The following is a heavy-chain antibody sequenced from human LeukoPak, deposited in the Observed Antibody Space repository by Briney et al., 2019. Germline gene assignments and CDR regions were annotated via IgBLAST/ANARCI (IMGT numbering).Heavy chain of an antibody. D-gene: IGHD2-2*01. CDR2: ICGSDGSR. Sequence: GGSLRLSCAASGFTFSTYAMSWVRPALGKGLERVSAICGSDGSRYYADSVKGRFTISRDNSKNTLYLQMNSLRGEDTAVYYCAKGGSPSCYSSSGYWGQGTLVTVSS. V-gene: IGHV3-23*01. CDR1: GFTFSTYA. J-gene: IGHJ4*02. CDR3: AKGGSPSCYSSSGY.